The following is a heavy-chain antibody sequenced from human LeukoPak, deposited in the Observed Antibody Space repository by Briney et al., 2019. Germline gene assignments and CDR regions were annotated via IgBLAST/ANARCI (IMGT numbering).Heavy chain of an antibody. CDR2: IKYDASST. CDR1: GFTFSSHW. J-gene: IGHJ6*03. V-gene: IGHV3-74*01. CDR3: ARVYSSSWYSGYLYMDV. Sequence: GGSLRLSCADSGFTFSSHWMHWVRQASGKGLVWVSRIKYDASSTSYADSVKGRFTISRDNAKNTLYLQMNSLRAEDTAVYYCARVYSSSWYSGYLYMDVWGKGTTVTVSS. D-gene: IGHD6-13*01.